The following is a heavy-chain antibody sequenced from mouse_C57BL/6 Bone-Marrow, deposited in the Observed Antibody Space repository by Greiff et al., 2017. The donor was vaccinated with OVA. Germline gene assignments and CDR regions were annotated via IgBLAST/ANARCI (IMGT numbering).Heavy chain of an antibody. CDR1: GFTFSDYY. D-gene: IGHD2-2*01. Sequence: EVKLVESGGGLVQPGGSLKLSCAASGFTFSDYYMYWVRQTPETRLEWVAYISNGGGSTYYPDTVKGRFTIPRDNAKNTLYLQMSRLKSEDTAMYYCARQGVTTAYWGQGTLVTVSA. CDR2: ISNGGGST. J-gene: IGHJ3*01. V-gene: IGHV5-12*01. CDR3: ARQGVTTAY.